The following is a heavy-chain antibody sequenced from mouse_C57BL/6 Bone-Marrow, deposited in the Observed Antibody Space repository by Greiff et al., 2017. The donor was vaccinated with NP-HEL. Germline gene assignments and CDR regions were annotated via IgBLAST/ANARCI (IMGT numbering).Heavy chain of an antibody. J-gene: IGHJ2*01. D-gene: IGHD1-1*01. CDR2: IYPGDGDT. V-gene: IGHV1-82*01. CDR1: GYAFSSSW. Sequence: VQLHQSGPELVKPGASVKISCKASGYAFSSSWMNWVKQRPGKGLEWIGRIYPGDGDTNYNGKFKGKATLTADKSSSTAYMQLSSLTSEDSAVYFCARGGTTGDFDYWGQGTTLTVSS. CDR3: ARGGTTGDFDY.